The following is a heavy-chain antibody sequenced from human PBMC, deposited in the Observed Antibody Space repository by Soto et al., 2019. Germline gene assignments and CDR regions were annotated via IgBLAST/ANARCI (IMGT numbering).Heavy chain of an antibody. J-gene: IGHJ6*02. CDR2: INHGGST. CDR3: ARAHYGDYGYGMDV. CDR1: GGSFSGYY. D-gene: IGHD4-17*01. Sequence: SETLSLTCAVYGGSFSGYYWSWSRQPPGKGLEWIGEINHGGSTNYIPSLKSRVTISVDTSKNQFSLKLSSVTAADTAVYYCARAHYGDYGYGMDVWGQGTKVTVSS. V-gene: IGHV4-34*01.